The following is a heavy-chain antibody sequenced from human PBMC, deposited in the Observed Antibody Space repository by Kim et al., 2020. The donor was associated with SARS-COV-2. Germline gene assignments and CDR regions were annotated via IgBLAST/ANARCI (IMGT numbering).Heavy chain of an antibody. CDR1: VGTFSSYA. Sequence: SVKVSCKASVGTFSSYAISWVRQAPGQGLEWMGGIIPIFGTANYAQKFQGRVTITADESTSTAYMELSSLRSEDTAVYYCARGESRLLWFGYYYGMDVWGQGTTVTVSS. D-gene: IGHD3-10*01. J-gene: IGHJ6*02. CDR2: IIPIFGTA. CDR3: ARGESRLLWFGYYYGMDV. V-gene: IGHV1-69*13.